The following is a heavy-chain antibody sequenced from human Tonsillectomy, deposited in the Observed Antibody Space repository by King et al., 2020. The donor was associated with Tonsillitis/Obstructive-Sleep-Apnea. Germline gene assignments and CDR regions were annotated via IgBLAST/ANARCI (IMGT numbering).Heavy chain of an antibody. V-gene: IGHV1-46*01. CDR3: ARETSGYGNDAFDI. CDR2: INPSGGST. CDR1: RYTFTTYS. D-gene: IGHD3-22*01. Sequence: QLVQSGAEVKKPGASVKVSCKASRYTFTTYSMHWVRQAPGQGLEWMGMINPSGGSTGYAQKFQGRVTMTRDTSTSTLYIELSSLRSEDTAVYHCARETSGYGNDAFDIWGQGTMVTVSS. J-gene: IGHJ3*02.